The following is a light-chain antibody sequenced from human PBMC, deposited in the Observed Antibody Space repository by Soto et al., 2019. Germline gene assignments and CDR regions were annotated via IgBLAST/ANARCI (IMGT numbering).Light chain of an antibody. CDR3: SPYTSSSTLL. CDR1: SSDVGGYNY. Sequence: QSVLTQPASVSGSPGQSITISCTGTSSDVGGYNYVSWYQQHPGKAPKLMIYEVSNRPSGVSNRFSGSKSGSTASLTISGLQAEDEADYYCSPYTSSSTLLFGTGTKVTVL. J-gene: IGLJ1*01. CDR2: EVS. V-gene: IGLV2-14*01.